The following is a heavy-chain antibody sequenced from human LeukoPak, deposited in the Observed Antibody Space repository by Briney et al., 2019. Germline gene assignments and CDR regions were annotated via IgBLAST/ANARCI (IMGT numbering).Heavy chain of an antibody. D-gene: IGHD6-13*01. J-gene: IGHJ4*02. V-gene: IGHV3-7*05. Sequence: PGGSLRLSCAASGFTFSSYWMSWVRQAPGKGLEWVASIKQDGSEKYYVDSVKGRFTISRDNAKNSLYLQMNSLRAEDTAVYYCARDWARGYSSSWYYFDYWGQGTLVTVSS. CDR3: ARDWARGYSSSWYYFDY. CDR2: IKQDGSEK. CDR1: GFTFSSYW.